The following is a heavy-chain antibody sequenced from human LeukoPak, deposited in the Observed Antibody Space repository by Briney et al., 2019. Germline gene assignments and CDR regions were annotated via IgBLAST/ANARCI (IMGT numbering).Heavy chain of an antibody. CDR3: ARGTAGNPPRYYDFWSGPPYYFDY. Sequence: GGSLRLSCAASGFTVSSNYMSWVRQAPGKGLEWVSVIYSGGSTYYADSVKGRFTISRDNSKNTLYLQMNSLRAEDTAVYYCARGTAGNPPRYYDFWSGPPYYFDYWGQGTLVTVSS. CDR2: IYSGGST. CDR1: GFTVSSNY. D-gene: IGHD3-3*01. J-gene: IGHJ4*02. V-gene: IGHV3-66*02.